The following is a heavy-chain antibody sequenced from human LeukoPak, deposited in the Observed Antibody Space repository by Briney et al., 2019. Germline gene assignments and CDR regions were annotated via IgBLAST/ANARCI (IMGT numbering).Heavy chain of an antibody. D-gene: IGHD6-6*01. V-gene: IGHV3-33*03. CDR3: AKEYTPSSPLGELDS. J-gene: IGHJ4*02. Sequence: GGSLRLSCEVSGLSFSSYAMHWVRQAPGKGLEWVAVIRHDETKEYYADSVQGRFTISRDTPNNMLYLQMNNMRAEDTAVYYSAKEYTPSSPLGELDSWGQGTLVIVSS. CDR1: GLSFSSYA. CDR2: IRHDETKE.